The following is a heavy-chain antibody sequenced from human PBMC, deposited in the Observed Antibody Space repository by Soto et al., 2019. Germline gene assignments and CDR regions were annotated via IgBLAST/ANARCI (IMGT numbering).Heavy chain of an antibody. Sequence: ASVKFSCKASGYTFTSYGITWVRQAPGQGLEWMGWISAYNGNTNYAQKLQGRVTITRDTSASTAYMELSSLRSEDTAVYYCARESMVRALYYYYGMDVWGQGTTVTVSS. CDR1: GYTFTSYG. CDR2: ISAYNGNT. CDR3: ARESMVRALYYYYGMDV. V-gene: IGHV1-18*01. J-gene: IGHJ6*02. D-gene: IGHD3-10*01.